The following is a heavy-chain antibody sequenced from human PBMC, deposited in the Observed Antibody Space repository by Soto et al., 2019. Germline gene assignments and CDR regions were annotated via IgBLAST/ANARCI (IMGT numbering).Heavy chain of an antibody. CDR1: GGSISSRDYF. J-gene: IGHJ4*02. CDR3: ARGRGSGSYSGSVFDI. D-gene: IGHD3-10*01. Sequence: SETLSLTCTVSGGSISSRDYFWSWIRQPPGKGLEWIGYISYSGSTFYNPSLKSRLTISIDTSKNQFSLKLSSVTAADTAVYYCARGRGSGSYSGSVFDIWGQGTLVTVSS. V-gene: IGHV4-30-4*01. CDR2: ISYSGST.